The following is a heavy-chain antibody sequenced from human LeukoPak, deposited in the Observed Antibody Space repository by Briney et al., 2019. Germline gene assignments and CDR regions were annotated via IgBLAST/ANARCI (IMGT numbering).Heavy chain of an antibody. CDR3: ARDFALRYSGSHAFDY. J-gene: IGHJ4*02. D-gene: IGHD1-26*01. Sequence: GASVKVSCKASGYTFTSYGISWVRQAPGQGPEWMGWISAYSTYNGNTNYAQKFQGRVTMTTDTSTSTAYMELRSLRSDDTAVYYCARDFALRYSGSHAFDYWGQGTLVTVSS. CDR1: GYTFTSYG. CDR2: ISAYSTYNGNT. V-gene: IGHV1-18*01.